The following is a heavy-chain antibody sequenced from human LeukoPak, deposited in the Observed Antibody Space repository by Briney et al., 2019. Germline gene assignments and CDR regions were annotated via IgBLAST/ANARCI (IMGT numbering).Heavy chain of an antibody. D-gene: IGHD3-16*01. CDR3: AWGGMAAFDS. CDR1: GSTFSDYY. CDR2: ISSSGNTR. V-gene: IGHV3-11*04. J-gene: IGHJ4*02. Sequence: GGSLRLSCAASGSTFSDYYMSWIRQAPGKGLEWVAYISSSGNTRYYADSVKGRFTISRDNAKNSLHLQMNSLRAEDTAVYYCAWGGMAAFDSWGQGTLVTVSS.